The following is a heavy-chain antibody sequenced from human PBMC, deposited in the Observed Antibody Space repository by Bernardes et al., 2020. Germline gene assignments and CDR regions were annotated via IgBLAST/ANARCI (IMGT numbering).Heavy chain of an antibody. CDR3: ARGALSSSSNAY. Sequence: ASVKVSCKASGYTFTGYYMHWVRQAPGQGLEWMGRINPNSGGTNYAQKFQGRVTMTRDTSLSTAYMELSRLRSDDTAGYYCARGALSSSSNAYWGQGTLVTVSS. D-gene: IGHD6-6*01. CDR2: INPNSGGT. J-gene: IGHJ4*02. V-gene: IGHV1-2*06. CDR1: GYTFTGYY.